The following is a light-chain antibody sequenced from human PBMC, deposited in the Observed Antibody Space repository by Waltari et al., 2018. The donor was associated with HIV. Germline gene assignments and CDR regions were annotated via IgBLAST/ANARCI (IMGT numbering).Light chain of an antibody. J-gene: IGLJ2*01. CDR3: CAYAGSTTYVI. CDR2: EVS. CDR1: SSDVGGYNL. V-gene: IGLV2-23*02. Sequence: QSALTQPASVSGSPGQSIPISCTGTSSDVGGYNLVSWYHKHPGQAPKLMIYEVSKRPSGVSNRFSGSKSGNTASLTISGLQAEDEADYYCCAYAGSTTYVIFGGGTKLTVL.